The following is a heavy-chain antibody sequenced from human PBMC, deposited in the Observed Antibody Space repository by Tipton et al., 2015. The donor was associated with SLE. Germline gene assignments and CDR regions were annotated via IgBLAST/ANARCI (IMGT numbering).Heavy chain of an antibody. CDR3: ARGDSLLRLGDPFDY. J-gene: IGHJ4*02. Sequence: TLSLTCAVSGGSFTMYYWSWIRQSPGKGLEWIGEINHSGSTNYNPSLKARVTLSADTSKNQVSLRLTSVTAADTAVYYCARGDSLLRLGDPFDYWGQGTLVTVSS. CDR1: GGSFTMYY. D-gene: IGHD3-16*01. CDR2: INHSGST. V-gene: IGHV4-34*01.